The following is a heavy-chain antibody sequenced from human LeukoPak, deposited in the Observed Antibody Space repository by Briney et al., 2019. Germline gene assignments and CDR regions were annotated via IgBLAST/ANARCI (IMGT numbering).Heavy chain of an antibody. CDR2: ISSSSSII. CDR1: GFTFSSYS. D-gene: IGHD1-26*01. Sequence: PGGSLRLSCAASGFTFSSYSMNWVRQAPGKGLEWVSYISSSSSIIYYADSVKGRFTISRDNAKNSLYLQMNSLRAEDTAVYYCARDQWELLHGDYWGQGTLVTVSS. V-gene: IGHV3-48*01. CDR3: ARDQWELLHGDY. J-gene: IGHJ4*02.